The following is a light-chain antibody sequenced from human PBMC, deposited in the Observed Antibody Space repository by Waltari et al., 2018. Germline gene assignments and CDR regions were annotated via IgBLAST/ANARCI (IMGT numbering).Light chain of an antibody. Sequence: DIVMTQSPLSLPVSPGEPASIPRRSSQSLLHSSGYTFLDWYLQKPGQSPQLLIYLVSNRASGVPDRFSGSGSGIDFTLKISRVEAEDVGVYYCMQARQTPWTFGQGTKVEIK. CDR3: MQARQTPWT. V-gene: IGKV2-28*01. J-gene: IGKJ1*01. CDR1: QSLLHSSGYTF. CDR2: LVS.